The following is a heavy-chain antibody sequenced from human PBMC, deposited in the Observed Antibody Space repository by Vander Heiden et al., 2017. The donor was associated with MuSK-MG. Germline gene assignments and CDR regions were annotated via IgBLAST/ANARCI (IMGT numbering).Heavy chain of an antibody. V-gene: IGHV3-66*01. CDR1: GFTVSSNE. J-gene: IGHJ5*02. D-gene: IGHD3-3*01. Sequence: EVQLVESRGVFVQPGGSLRLSCAACGFTVSSNEMSWVRQAAGKGLEWVSCISGGSTYYADSRKGRFTISRENSKKTLYLKMNSLRASVLPVVEWLLSGWFDPWGQGTMVTVSS. CDR3: LLSGWFDP. CDR2: ISGGST.